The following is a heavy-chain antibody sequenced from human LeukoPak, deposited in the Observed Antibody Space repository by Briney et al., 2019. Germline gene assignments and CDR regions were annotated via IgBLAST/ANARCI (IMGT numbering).Heavy chain of an antibody. CDR2: IYYSGST. CDR3: ARGAEAETSPLDF. CDR1: GGSISSYY. J-gene: IGHJ4*02. D-gene: IGHD6-13*01. V-gene: IGHV4-59*01. Sequence: SETLSLTCTVSGGSISSYYRSWIRQPPGKGLEWIGYIYYSGSTNYNPSLKSRVTISVDTSKNQFSLKLSSVTSDDTAVYYCARGAEAETSPLDFWGQGTLVIVS.